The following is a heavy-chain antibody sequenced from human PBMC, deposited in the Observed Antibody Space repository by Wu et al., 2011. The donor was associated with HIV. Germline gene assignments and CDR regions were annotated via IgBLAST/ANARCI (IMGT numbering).Heavy chain of an antibody. CDR1: GGTFNSYG. J-gene: IGHJ6*03. Sequence: QVQLVQSGAAVKKPGSSVKVSCKASGGTFNSYGITWVRQAPGQGLEWMGGIIPIFGTANYAQKFQGRVTITADKSTSTAYMELSSLRSEDTAMYYCARCGGDCSNYYYYYMDVWGKGTTVTVSS. CDR3: ARCGGDCSNYYYYYMDV. V-gene: IGHV1-69*14. D-gene: IGHD2-21*01. CDR2: IIPIFGTA.